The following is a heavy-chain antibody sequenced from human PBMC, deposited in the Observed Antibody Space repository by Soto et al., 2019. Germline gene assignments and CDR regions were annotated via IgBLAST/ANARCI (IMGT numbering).Heavy chain of an antibody. CDR3: VKNSGWFNT. Sequence: QLLQSGGGLVQPGGSLTLSCAASGFTFGTTDMSWVRQAPGEGLEWVSTIDGSGGITYYADSVKGRFTISRNNSRNTVYLQMNSLRGDDTAQYYCVKNSGWFNTWGQGALVTVSS. CDR2: IDGSGGIT. D-gene: IGHD3-10*01. CDR1: GFTFGTTD. J-gene: IGHJ5*02. V-gene: IGHV3-23*01.